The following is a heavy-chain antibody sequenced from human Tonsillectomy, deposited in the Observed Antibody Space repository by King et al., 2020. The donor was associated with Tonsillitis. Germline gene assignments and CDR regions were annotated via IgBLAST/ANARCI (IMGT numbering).Heavy chain of an antibody. CDR1: GFTVSSNY. D-gene: IGHD6-25*01. J-gene: IGHJ4*02. Sequence: VQLVQSGGGLVQPGGSLRLSCAASGFTVSSNYMSWVRQAPGKGLEWVSVIYSGGSTYYADSVKGRFTISRDNSKNTLYLQMNSLRAEDTAVYYCARDHRGYSRGYVAYYFDYWGQGTLVTVSS. CDR2: IYSGGST. V-gene: IGHV3-66*01. CDR3: ARDHRGYSRGYVAYYFDY.